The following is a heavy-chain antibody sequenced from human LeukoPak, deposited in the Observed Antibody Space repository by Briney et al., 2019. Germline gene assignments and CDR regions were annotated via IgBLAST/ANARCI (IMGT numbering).Heavy chain of an antibody. Sequence: GGSLRLSCAASGFTFSSYAMHWVRQAPGKGLEWVAVISYDGSNKYYADSVKGRFTISRDNSKNTLYLQMNSLRAEDTAVYYCARGTDDSFGWSDPWGQGTLVTVSS. J-gene: IGHJ5*02. D-gene: IGHD3-16*01. CDR1: GFTFSSYA. CDR2: ISYDGSNK. V-gene: IGHV3-30*01. CDR3: ARGTDDSFGWSDP.